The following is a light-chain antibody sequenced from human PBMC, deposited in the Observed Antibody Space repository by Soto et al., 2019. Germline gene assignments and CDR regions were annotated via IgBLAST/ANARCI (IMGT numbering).Light chain of an antibody. J-gene: IGLJ2*01. CDR1: NIASKS. CDR3: QVWDKTSDHVV. CDR2: DDR. Sequence: SYELTQPPSVSVAPGQTASITCGGDNIASKSVHWYQQRPGQAPVLVVYDDRDRPSGIPERISGSNSGNTATLTIGRVEAGDEADYYCQVWDKTSDHVVFGGGTKLTVL. V-gene: IGLV3-21*02.